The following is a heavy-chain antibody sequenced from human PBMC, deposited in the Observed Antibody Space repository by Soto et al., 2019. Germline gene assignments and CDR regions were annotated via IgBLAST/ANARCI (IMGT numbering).Heavy chain of an antibody. V-gene: IGHV1-69*04. CDR2: IIPILGIA. Sequence: SVKVSCKASGGTFSSYTISWVRQAPGQGLEWMGRIIPILGIANYAQKFQGRVTITADKSTSTAYMELSSLRSEDTAVYYCARDEEAGIAVAGTQAFRYWGQGALVTVSS. D-gene: IGHD6-19*01. J-gene: IGHJ4*02. CDR3: ARDEEAGIAVAGTQAFRY. CDR1: GGTFSSYT.